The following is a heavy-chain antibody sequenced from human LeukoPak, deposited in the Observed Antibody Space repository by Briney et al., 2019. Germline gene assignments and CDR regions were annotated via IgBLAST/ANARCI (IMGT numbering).Heavy chain of an antibody. V-gene: IGHV1-69*05. Sequence: SVKVSCKASGGTFSSYAISWVRQAPGQGLEWMGRIIPIFGTANYAQKFQGRVTITTDESTSTAYMELSSLRSEDTAVYYCARAGGHSYGSFDYWGQGTLVTVSS. J-gene: IGHJ4*02. CDR1: GGTFSSYA. D-gene: IGHD5-18*01. CDR3: ARAGGHSYGSFDY. CDR2: IIPIFGTA.